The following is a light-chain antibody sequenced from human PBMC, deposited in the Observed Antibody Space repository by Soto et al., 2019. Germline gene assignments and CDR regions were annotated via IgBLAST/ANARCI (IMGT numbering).Light chain of an antibody. J-gene: IGKJ2*01. CDR3: QQYGSSPTYT. CDR1: QSVSSN. CDR2: GAS. V-gene: IGKV3-20*01. Sequence: EVVMTQSPATLSVSPGERATLSCRASQSVSSNLVWYQQKPDQAPRLLIYGASSRATGIPDRFSGSGSGTDFTLTISRLEPEDFAVYYCQQYGSSPTYTFGQGTKLEIK.